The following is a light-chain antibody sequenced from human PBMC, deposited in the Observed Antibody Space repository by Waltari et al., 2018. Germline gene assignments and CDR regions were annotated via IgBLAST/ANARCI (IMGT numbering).Light chain of an antibody. CDR3: QQYNNWPPWT. CDR1: QSVSTN. V-gene: IGKV3-15*01. CDR2: GAS. J-gene: IGKJ1*01. Sequence: EIVMTQSPATLSVSPGERATLSCRASQSVSTNLAWYQQKPGQAPRLLIFGASTRVTGIPARFSGSGSGTDFTLAISGLQSEDFALYYCQQYNNWPPWTFGQGTKVEIK.